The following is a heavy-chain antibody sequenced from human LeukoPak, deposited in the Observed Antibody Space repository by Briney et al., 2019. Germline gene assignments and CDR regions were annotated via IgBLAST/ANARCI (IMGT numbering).Heavy chain of an antibody. V-gene: IGHV3-53*01. J-gene: IGHJ4*02. CDR1: EFTVSNNY. Sequence: GGSLRLSCAASEFTVSNNYVSWVRQAPGKGLEWVSVIYSGGSTYYADSVKGRFTISRDNSKNTLYLQMNSLRAEDTAVYYCARERTSGGLDYWGQGTLVTVSS. D-gene: IGHD2-15*01. CDR3: ARERTSGGLDY. CDR2: IYSGGST.